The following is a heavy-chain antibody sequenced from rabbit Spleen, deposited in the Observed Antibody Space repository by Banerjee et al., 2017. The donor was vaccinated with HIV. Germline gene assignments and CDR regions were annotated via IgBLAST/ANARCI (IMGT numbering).Heavy chain of an antibody. CDR2: ILGGSSGAT. CDR3: ATCGIIDCGDYFNL. Sequence: QSLEESGGDLVKPGASLTLTCIASGVSFSGSSYMCWVRQAPGKGLEWIACILGGSSGATYYANWAKGRFTISKTSSTTVTLQMTSLTTADTATYFCATCGIIDCGDYFNLWGQGTLVTVS. V-gene: IGHV1S40*01. J-gene: IGHJ4*01. CDR1: GVSFSGSSY. D-gene: IGHD1-1*01.